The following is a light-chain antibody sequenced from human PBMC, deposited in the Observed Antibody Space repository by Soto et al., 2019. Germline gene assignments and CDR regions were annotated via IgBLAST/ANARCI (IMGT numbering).Light chain of an antibody. Sequence: EIVMTQSPATLSVSPGERAILSCRASQSVSTNLAWYQQKPGQAPRLLIFGASTRATGIPAGFCGSGSGTEFTLTISSLQSEDSAVYYDQEYDNWPPFSFGQETRLEIK. CDR2: GAS. V-gene: IGKV3-15*01. J-gene: IGKJ5*01. CDR3: QEYDNWPPFS. CDR1: QSVSTN.